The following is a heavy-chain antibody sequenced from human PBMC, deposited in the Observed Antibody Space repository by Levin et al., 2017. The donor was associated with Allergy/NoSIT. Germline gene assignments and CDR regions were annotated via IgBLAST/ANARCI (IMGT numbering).Heavy chain of an antibody. V-gene: IGHV4-34*01. CDR1: GGSFSGYY. CDR2: INHSGNT. J-gene: IGHJ6*02. Sequence: SETLSLTCAVYGGSFSGYYWSWIRQPPGKGLEWIGEINHSGNTNYNPSLKSRVTISVDTSKNQFSLKLSSVTAADTAVYYCARGTNYDILTGYAYYYNAMDVWGQGTTVTVSS. CDR3: ARGTNYDILTGYAYYYNAMDV. D-gene: IGHD3-9*01.